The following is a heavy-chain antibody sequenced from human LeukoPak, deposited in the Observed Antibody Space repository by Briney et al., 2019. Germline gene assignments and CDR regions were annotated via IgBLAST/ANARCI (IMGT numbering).Heavy chain of an antibody. CDR3: AGGSGDYLPDY. J-gene: IGHJ4*02. V-gene: IGHV1-2*02. CDR1: GHTFSGNY. Sequence: ASVKVSCKASGHTFSGNYMHWVRQAPGQGLEWMGWTSPNSGDTNYAQKFQGRVTLTRDTSISTAYMELSSLRSDDTAVYYCAGGSGDYLPDYWGQGTLVTVSS. D-gene: IGHD3-22*01. CDR2: TSPNSGDT.